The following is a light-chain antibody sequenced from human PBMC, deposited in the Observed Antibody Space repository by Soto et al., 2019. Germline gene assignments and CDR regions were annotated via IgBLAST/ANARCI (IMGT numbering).Light chain of an antibody. Sequence: EIVFTQSPGTLSLSPGERATLACRASQSVSSSYLAWYQQKPGQAPRLLIYGASSRATGIPDRFSGSGSGTDFTLTISSLQAEDVAVYYCQQYHSPPRTFGRGTKVDIK. J-gene: IGKJ1*01. CDR3: QQYHSPPRT. CDR1: QSVSSSY. V-gene: IGKV3-20*01. CDR2: GAS.